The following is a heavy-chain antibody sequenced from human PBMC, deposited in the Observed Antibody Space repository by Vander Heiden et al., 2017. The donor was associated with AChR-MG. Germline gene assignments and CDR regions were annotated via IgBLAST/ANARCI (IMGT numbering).Heavy chain of an antibody. J-gene: IGHJ6*03. Sequence: QVQLVESGGGVVQPGRSLRLACAASGFTFSSYGLPGVRQAPGKGLEWVAVIWYDGSNKYYADSVKGRFTISRDNSKNTLYLQMNSLRAEDTAVYYCARDVPLYGSGSSYYYYYMDVWGKGTTVTVSS. CDR3: ARDVPLYGSGSSYYYYYMDV. D-gene: IGHD3-10*01. CDR2: IWYDGSNK. V-gene: IGHV3-33*01. CDR1: GFTFSSYG.